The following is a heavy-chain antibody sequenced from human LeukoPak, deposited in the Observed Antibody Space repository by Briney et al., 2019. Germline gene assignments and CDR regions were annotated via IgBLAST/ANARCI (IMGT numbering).Heavy chain of an antibody. V-gene: IGHV3-23*01. J-gene: IGHJ4*02. CDR2: ISNNGGYT. CDR1: GFTFSCSA. D-gene: IGHD2-15*01. Sequence: GGSLRLSCAASGFTFSCSAMSWVRQAPGKGLEWVSAISNNGGYTYYADSVQGRFTIPRDSSKSTLCLQMNSLRAEDTAVYYCAKQLGYCSDGSCYFPYWGQGTLVTVSS. CDR3: AKQLGYCSDGSCYFPY.